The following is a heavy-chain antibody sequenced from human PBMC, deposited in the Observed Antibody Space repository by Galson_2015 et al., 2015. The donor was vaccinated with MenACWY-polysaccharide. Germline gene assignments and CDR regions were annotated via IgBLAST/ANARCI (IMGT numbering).Heavy chain of an antibody. CDR2: IKKDGSEK. CDR1: GLTFSNWW. Sequence: SLRLSCAASGLTFSNWWMTWVRQAPGKGLEWVASIKKDGSEKSYVDSVKGRFTISRDNAKDSLYLQMNSLRAEDTAVYFCARGHLGLGLWGQGTTVTVSS. CDR3: ARGHLGLGL. J-gene: IGHJ6*02. V-gene: IGHV3-7*01. D-gene: IGHD7-27*01.